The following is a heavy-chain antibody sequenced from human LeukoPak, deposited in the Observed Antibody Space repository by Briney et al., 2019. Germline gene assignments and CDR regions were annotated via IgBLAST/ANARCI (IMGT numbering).Heavy chain of an antibody. Sequence: PGGSLRLSCAASGFTFSSYSMNWVRQAPGKGLEWVSSISSSSSYIYYADSVKGRFTISRDNAKNSLYLQMDSLRVEDTAVYYCARLAGGVDYWGQGTLVTVSS. D-gene: IGHD2-15*01. CDR1: GFTFSSYS. V-gene: IGHV3-21*01. CDR2: ISSSSSYI. J-gene: IGHJ4*02. CDR3: ARLAGGVDY.